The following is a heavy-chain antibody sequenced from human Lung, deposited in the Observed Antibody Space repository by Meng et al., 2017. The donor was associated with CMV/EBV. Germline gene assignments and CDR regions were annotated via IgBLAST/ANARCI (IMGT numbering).Heavy chain of an antibody. CDR3: ARGEWQQLVEYFFDY. J-gene: IGHJ4*02. CDR2: IKQDGSEI. CDR1: GFTFSSYW. Sequence: SXAASGFTFSSYWMSWVRQAPGKGLEWVANIKQDGSEIYFVDSVKGRFTISRDNAKNSLYLQMNSLRAEDTAVYYCARGEWQQLVEYFFDYWGQGTXVTVSS. D-gene: IGHD6-13*01. V-gene: IGHV3-7*01.